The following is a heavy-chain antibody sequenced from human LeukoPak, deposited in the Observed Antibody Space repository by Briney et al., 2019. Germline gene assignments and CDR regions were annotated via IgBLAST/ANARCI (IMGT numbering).Heavy chain of an antibody. CDR3: ARENDRYGRIDY. J-gene: IGHJ4*02. Sequence: SGTLSLTCAVSGGSISSSNWWSWVRQPPGKGLEWIGEIYHSGSTNYNPSLKSRVIISIDRSKNQFSLRLSSVTAADTAVYYCARENDRYGRIDYWGQGTQVTVSS. D-gene: IGHD5-18*01. CDR1: GGSISSSNW. CDR2: IYHSGST. V-gene: IGHV4-4*02.